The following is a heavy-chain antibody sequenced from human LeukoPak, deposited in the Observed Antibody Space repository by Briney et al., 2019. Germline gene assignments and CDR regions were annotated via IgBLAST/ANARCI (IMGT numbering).Heavy chain of an antibody. CDR1: GYTFTGYY. CDR2: INPNSGGT. CDR3: ARGGSGGIVTNVLDS. Sequence: ASVKVSCQASGYTFTGYYMHWVRQAPGQGLEWMAWINPNSGGTNYAQKFQGRVTMTRDTSISTAYVELSSLTSDDTAVYYCARGGSGGIVTNVLDSWGQGTLVTVSS. V-gene: IGHV1-2*02. J-gene: IGHJ5*01. D-gene: IGHD2/OR15-2a*01.